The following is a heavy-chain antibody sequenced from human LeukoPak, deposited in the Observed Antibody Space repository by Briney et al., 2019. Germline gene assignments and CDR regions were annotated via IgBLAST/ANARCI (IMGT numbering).Heavy chain of an antibody. CDR2: IYYSGRT. Sequence: SETLSLTCTVSGGSISSYFWSWIRQPPGKGLEWIGYIYYSGRTNNNPSLKSRVTISVDTSKNEFSLKLSSVTAADTAVYYCARGGAVVTAIAYYFDYWGQGTLVTVSS. J-gene: IGHJ4*02. D-gene: IGHD2-21*02. CDR1: GGSISSYF. CDR3: ARGGAVVTAIAYYFDY. V-gene: IGHV4-59*08.